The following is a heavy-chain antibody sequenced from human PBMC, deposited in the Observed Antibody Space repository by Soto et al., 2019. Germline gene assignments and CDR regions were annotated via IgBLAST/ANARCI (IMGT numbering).Heavy chain of an antibody. CDR2: IGVGGGDR. CDR3: ARVRFGELV. CDR1: GSTFSSYA. V-gene: IGHV3-23*01. J-gene: IGHJ4*02. Sequence: EVQLLESGGGLVQPGGSLRLSGAASGSTFSSYAMSWVRQAPGKGLEWVSIIGVGGGDRYYPESVKGRFTISRDNSRDTLYLEMNSLRDEDTAVYYCARVRFGELVWGQGTLVTVSS. D-gene: IGHD3-10*01.